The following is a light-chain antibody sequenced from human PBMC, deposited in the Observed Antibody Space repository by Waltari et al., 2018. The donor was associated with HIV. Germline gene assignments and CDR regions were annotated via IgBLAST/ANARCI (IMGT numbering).Light chain of an antibody. CDR1: QSLTSN. CDR2: GAS. Sequence: EIVMTQSPATLSVSLGERATLSCRASQSLTSNLAWYQQKPGQAPRPLIYGASTRATGIPARFSGSGSGKEFTLTLSSLQSEDFAVYYCQQYAKLPPYTFGQGTKLEIK. V-gene: IGKV3-15*01. J-gene: IGKJ2*01. CDR3: QQYAKLPPYT.